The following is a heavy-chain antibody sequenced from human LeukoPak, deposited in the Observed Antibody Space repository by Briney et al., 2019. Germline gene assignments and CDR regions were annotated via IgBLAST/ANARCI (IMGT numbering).Heavy chain of an antibody. Sequence: PGGSLRLSCAASGFTFSSYAMSWVRQAPGKGLEWVSAISGSGGSTYYADSVKGRFTISRDNSKNTLYLQMNSLRAEDTAVYYCAKVHILTGYYKDPDDYFDYWGQGTLVTVSS. J-gene: IGHJ4*02. CDR3: AKVHILTGYYKDPDDYFDY. CDR1: GFTFSSYA. CDR2: ISGSGGST. V-gene: IGHV3-23*01. D-gene: IGHD3-9*01.